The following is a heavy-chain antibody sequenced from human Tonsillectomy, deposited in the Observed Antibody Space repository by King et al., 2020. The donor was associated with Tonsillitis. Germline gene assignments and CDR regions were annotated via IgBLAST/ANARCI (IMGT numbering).Heavy chain of an antibody. J-gene: IGHJ4*02. Sequence: VQLVESGGGLVQPGGSLRLSCAASGFTFSSYAMSWVRQAPGKGLEWVSVIYSGGSSTYYADSVKGRFTISRDNSKNTLYLQMISLRAEDTAVYYCAKDSRGENILDYWGQGTLVTVSS. V-gene: IGHV3-23*03. CDR3: AKDSRGENILDY. CDR1: GFTFSSYA. CDR2: IYSGGSST. D-gene: IGHD1/OR15-1a*01.